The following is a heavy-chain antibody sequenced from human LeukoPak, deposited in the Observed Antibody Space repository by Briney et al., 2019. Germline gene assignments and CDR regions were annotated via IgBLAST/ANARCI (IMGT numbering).Heavy chain of an antibody. CDR2: ISTTGGTT. J-gene: IGHJ4*02. CDR1: GFTFSSNA. Sequence: GGSLRLSCAVSGFTFSSNAMSWVRQAPGKGLEWVSVISTTGGTTYYADSMKGRFTISRDNSKNTLHLQMNSLRAEDTAVYYCAKKQAPGPTSFDYWSQGTLVTVSS. CDR3: AKKQAPGPTSFDY. V-gene: IGHV3-23*01.